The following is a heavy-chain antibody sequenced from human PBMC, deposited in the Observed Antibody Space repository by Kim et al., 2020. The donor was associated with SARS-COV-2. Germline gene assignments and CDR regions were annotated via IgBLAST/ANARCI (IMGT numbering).Heavy chain of an antibody. D-gene: IGHD5-12*01. CDR2: ISAYNGNT. Sequence: ASVKVSCKASGYTFTSYGISWVRQTPGQGLEWMGWISAYNGNTNYAQKLQGRVTMTTDTSTSTAYMELRSLRSDDTAVYYCARDRGKIVATIPRDYWGQGTLVTVSS. CDR1: GYTFTSYG. CDR3: ARDRGKIVATIPRDY. V-gene: IGHV1-18*01. J-gene: IGHJ4*02.